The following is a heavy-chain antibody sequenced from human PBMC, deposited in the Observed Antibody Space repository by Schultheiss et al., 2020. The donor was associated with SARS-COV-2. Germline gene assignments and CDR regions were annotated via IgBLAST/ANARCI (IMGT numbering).Heavy chain of an antibody. V-gene: IGHV4-34*01. D-gene: IGHD5-18*01. J-gene: IGHJ6*02. CDR3: ASRGYSWSLVPYGMDV. Sequence: SETLSLTCAVYGGSFSGYYWSWIRQPPGKGLEWIGDINHRGSTNYNPSLKSRVTISVDTSKNQFSLKLSSVTAADTAVYYCASRGYSWSLVPYGMDVWGQGTTVTVSS. CDR1: GGSFSGYY. CDR2: INHRGST.